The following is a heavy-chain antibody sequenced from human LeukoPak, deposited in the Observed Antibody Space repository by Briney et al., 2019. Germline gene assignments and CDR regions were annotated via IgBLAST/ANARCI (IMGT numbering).Heavy chain of an antibody. CDR3: ARARFYYDSSGYPNGRYFDY. D-gene: IGHD3-22*01. CDR2: INHSGST. Sequence: SETLSLTCAVYGGSFSGYYWSWIRQPPGKGLERIGEINHSGSTNYNPSLKSRVTISVDTSKNQFSLKLSSVTAADTAVYYCARARFYYDSSGYPNGRYFDYWGQGTLVTVSS. V-gene: IGHV4-34*01. CDR1: GGSFSGYY. J-gene: IGHJ4*02.